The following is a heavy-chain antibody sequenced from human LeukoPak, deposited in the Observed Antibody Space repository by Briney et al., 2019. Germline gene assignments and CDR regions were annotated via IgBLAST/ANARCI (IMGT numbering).Heavy chain of an antibody. J-gene: IGHJ4*02. CDR3: TTAPNNYYDSSGYWAY. CDR2: IKSKADGGTT. V-gene: IGHV3-15*01. CDR1: GFTFSNAW. D-gene: IGHD3-22*01. Sequence: GGSLRLSCAASGFTFSNAWMSWVRQAPGKGLEWVGRIKSKADGGTTDYAAPVKGRFTISRDDSKNTLYLQMNSLKTEDTAVYYCTTAPNNYYDSSGYWAYWGQGTLVTVSS.